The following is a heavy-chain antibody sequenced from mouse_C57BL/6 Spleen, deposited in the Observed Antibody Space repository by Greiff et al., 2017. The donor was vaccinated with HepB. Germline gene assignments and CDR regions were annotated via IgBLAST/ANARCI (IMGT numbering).Heavy chain of an antibody. CDR2: INPNNGGT. D-gene: IGHD2-3*01. Sequence: EVQLQQSGPELVKPGASVKIPCKASGYTFTDYNMDWVKQSHGKSLEWIGDINPNNGGTIYNQKFKGKATLTVDKSSGTAYMELRSLTSEDTAVYYCARRYDGYFWYFDVWGTGTTVTVSS. CDR3: ARRYDGYFWYFDV. J-gene: IGHJ1*03. CDR1: GYTFTDYN. V-gene: IGHV1-18*01.